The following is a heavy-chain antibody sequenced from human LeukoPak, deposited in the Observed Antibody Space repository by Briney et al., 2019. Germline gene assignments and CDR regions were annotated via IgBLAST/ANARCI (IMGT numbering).Heavy chain of an antibody. CDR3: ARGVLRYFDWLLNDAFNI. J-gene: IGHJ3*02. V-gene: IGHV4-31*03. Sequence: KTSETLSLTCTVSGGSISSGGYYWSWIRQHPGKGLEWIGYIYYSGSTYYNPSLKSRVTISVDTSKNQFSLKLSSVTAADTAVYYCARGVLRYFDWLLNDAFNIWGQGTMVTVSS. CDR2: IYYSGST. D-gene: IGHD3-9*01. CDR1: GGSISSGGYY.